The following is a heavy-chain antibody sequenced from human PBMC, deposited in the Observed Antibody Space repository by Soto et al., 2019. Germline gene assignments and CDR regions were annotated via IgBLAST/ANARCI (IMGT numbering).Heavy chain of an antibody. CDR3: AKADGTGFKS. CDR1: GGDLTNSG. V-gene: IGHV1-69*04. CDR2: IFPLLAMV. J-gene: IGHJ4*02. Sequence: QVHLVQSGAEMKKPGSSVKVSCKVSGGDLTNSGISWVRQAPGQGLEWMGGIFPLLAMVDYSQKFQGRVTITADESTNTAYMDLGSLKSGDTAVYYCAKADGTGFKSWGQGTLVIVSS. D-gene: IGHD1-1*01.